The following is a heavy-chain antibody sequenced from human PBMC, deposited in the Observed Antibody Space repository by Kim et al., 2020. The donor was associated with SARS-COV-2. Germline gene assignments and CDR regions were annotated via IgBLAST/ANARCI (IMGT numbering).Heavy chain of an antibody. D-gene: IGHD1-1*01. Sequence: TKYSQKFQGRVTITRDTSASTAYMELSSLRSEDTAVYYCAREVEDGAFDIWGQGTMVTVSS. CDR2: T. CDR3: AREVEDGAFDI. V-gene: IGHV1-3*01. J-gene: IGHJ3*02.